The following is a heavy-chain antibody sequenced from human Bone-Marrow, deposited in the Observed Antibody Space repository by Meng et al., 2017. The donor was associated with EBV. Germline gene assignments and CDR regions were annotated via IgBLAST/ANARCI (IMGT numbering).Heavy chain of an antibody. V-gene: IGHV4-34*01. J-gene: IGHJ2*01. D-gene: IGHD2-2*01. Sequence: VQPPQWGAGPLKPSATLSLPCAVYGGSFSGYYWSWNRQPTGKGLEWIGEINHSGSTNYNPSLKSRVTILVDTSKNQFSLKLSSVTAADTAVYYCARVWGPAAMPRRLGWYFDVWGRGTLVTVSS. CDR1: GGSFSGYY. CDR3: ARVWGPAAMPRRLGWYFDV. CDR2: INHSGST.